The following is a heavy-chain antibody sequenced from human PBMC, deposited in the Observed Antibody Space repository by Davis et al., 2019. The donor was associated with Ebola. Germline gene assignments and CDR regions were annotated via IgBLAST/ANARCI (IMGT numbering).Heavy chain of an antibody. CDR1: GGTFSSYT. J-gene: IGHJ4*02. CDR2: VIPVFGTT. CDR3: AREVGETKLDQ. D-gene: IGHD1-26*01. Sequence: SVKVSCKASGGTFSSYTITWVRQAPGHGLEWMGWVIPVFGTTNYAQKFQGRVTITADESTSTAYMELTILRSDGTAVYYCAREVGETKLDQWGQGTLVTVSS. V-gene: IGHV1-69*13.